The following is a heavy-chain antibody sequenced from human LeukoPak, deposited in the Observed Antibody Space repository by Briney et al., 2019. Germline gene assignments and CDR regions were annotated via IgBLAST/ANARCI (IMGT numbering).Heavy chain of an antibody. J-gene: IGHJ4*02. CDR2: IGGSGDKA. CDR1: GFTFKNHA. CDR3: VRASRTVYNTFDS. Sequence: GGSLRLSCVASGFTFKNHAMNWVRQAPGKGLEWVSSIGGSGDKADSADSVKGRFSISRDNFQNILYLQMNSLRAEDTAVYHCVRASRTVYNTFDSWGQGALVTVSS. D-gene: IGHD1-1*01. V-gene: IGHV3-23*01.